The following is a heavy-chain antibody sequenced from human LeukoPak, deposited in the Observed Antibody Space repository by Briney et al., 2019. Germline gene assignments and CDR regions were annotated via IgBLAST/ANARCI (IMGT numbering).Heavy chain of an antibody. CDR1: GGSISSSSYY. J-gene: IGHJ3*02. CDR2: IYYSGST. V-gene: IGHV4-39*07. CDR3: ARSGYYDSSGYYGDAFDI. D-gene: IGHD3-22*01. Sequence: SETLSLTCTVSGGSISSSSYYWGWIRQPPGKGLEWIGSIYYSGSTYYNPSLKSRVTISVDTSKNQFSLKLSSVTAADTAVYYCARSGYYDSSGYYGDAFDIWGQGTMVTVSS.